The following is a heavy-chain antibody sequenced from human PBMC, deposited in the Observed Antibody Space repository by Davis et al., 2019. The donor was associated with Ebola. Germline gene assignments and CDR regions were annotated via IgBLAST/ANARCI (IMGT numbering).Heavy chain of an antibody. Sequence: PGGSLRLSCAASGFSFSTYAMSWVRQAPGKGLEWVAVISYDGSNKYYADSVKGRFTISRDNSKNTLYLQMNSLRAEDTAVYYCAKVAVAVNWYFDLWGRGTLVTVSS. CDR1: GFSFSTYA. CDR3: AKVAVAVNWYFDL. D-gene: IGHD6-19*01. J-gene: IGHJ2*01. V-gene: IGHV3-30*18. CDR2: ISYDGSNK.